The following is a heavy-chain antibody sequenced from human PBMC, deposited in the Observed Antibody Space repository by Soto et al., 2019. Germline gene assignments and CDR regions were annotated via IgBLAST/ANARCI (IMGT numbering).Heavy chain of an antibody. CDR3: ARDWAAAATYDAFDI. CDR2: INTDGSST. D-gene: IGHD6-13*01. Sequence: GGSLRLSCAASGFTFSSYWMHWVRQAPGKGLVWVSQINTDGSSTNYADSVKGRFTISRDNAKNTLYLQINSLRAEDTALYYCARDWAAAATYDAFDIWGQGTMVTVSS. J-gene: IGHJ3*02. V-gene: IGHV3-74*01. CDR1: GFTFSSYW.